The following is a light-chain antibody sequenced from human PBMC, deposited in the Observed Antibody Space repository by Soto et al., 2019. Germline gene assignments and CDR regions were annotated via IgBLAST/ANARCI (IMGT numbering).Light chain of an antibody. J-gene: IGLJ1*01. CDR1: SSDVGGYNY. V-gene: IGLV2-14*01. CDR2: EVT. Sequence: QSALALPASLSGSPGQSITISCTGTSSDVGGYNYVAWYQQHPGKAPKLIIYEVTNRPSGVSYRFSASKSGNTASLTISGLQSEDEADYYCISYTGKSASYVLGTGTKVTVL. CDR3: ISYTGKSASYV.